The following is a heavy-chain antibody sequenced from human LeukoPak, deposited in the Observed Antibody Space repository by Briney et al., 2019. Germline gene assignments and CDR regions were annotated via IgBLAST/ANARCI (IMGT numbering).Heavy chain of an antibody. CDR3: ARDLLTRYCSGGNCCSGLGDAFDI. Sequence: PGGSLRLSCAASGFTFSSYRMNWVRQAPGKGLEWVSSITSSSAYIFYADSVKGRFTISRDSAKNSLFLQMNSLRAEDTAVYYCARDLLTRYCSGGNCCSGLGDAFDIWGQGTMVTVSS. D-gene: IGHD2-15*01. J-gene: IGHJ3*02. CDR2: ITSSSAYI. CDR1: GFTFSSYR. V-gene: IGHV3-21*01.